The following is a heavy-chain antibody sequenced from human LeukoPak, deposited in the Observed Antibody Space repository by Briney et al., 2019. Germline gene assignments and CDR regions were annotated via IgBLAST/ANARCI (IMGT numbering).Heavy chain of an antibody. V-gene: IGHV3-74*01. CDR1: GFTFCSYW. D-gene: IGHD4-23*01. Sequence: GSLRLSCAASGFTFCSYWMNWVRQAPGKGLVWVSRIASDGSSTTYADSVKGRFSISRDNAKNTLYLQMNSLRVEDTAVYYCARGRPHGNDYWGQGTLVTVSS. CDR3: ARGRPHGNDY. J-gene: IGHJ4*02. CDR2: IASDGSST.